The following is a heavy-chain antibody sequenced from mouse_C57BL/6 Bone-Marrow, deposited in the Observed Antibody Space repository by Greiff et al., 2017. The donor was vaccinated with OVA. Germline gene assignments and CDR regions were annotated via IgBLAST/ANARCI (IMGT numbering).Heavy chain of an antibody. CDR3: AGAYYNPIFSMDY. D-gene: IGHD2-12*01. J-gene: IGHJ4*01. Sequence: VQLQQSGPELVKPGASVKISCKASGYAFSSSWMNWVKQRPGKGLEWIGRIYPGDGDPNYNGKFKGKATLTADKSSSTAYMQLSSLTSEDSAVYFCAGAYYNPIFSMDYWGQGTSVTVSS. CDR2: IYPGDGDP. V-gene: IGHV1-82*01. CDR1: GYAFSSSW.